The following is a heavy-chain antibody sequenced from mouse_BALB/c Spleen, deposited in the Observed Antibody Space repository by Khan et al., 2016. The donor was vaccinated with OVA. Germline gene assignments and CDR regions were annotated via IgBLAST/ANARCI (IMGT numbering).Heavy chain of an antibody. V-gene: IGHV1-9*01. CDR1: GYTFSSYW. Sequence: QVQLQQSGAELMKPGASVKISCKATGYTFSSYWIEWVKQRPGHGLEWIGEILPGRGHSNYNEKFKGQATFTADTSSNIAYMQLNRMTSEDYAVYYCARGAGTTYGMDYWGQGTSVTVSS. J-gene: IGHJ4*01. CDR3: ARGAGTTYGMDY. D-gene: IGHD4-1*01. CDR2: ILPGRGHS.